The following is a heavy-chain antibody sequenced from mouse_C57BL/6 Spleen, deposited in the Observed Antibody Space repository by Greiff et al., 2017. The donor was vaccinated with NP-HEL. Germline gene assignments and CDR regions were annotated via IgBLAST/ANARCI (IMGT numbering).Heavy chain of an antibody. V-gene: IGHV5-9-1*02. CDR2: ISSGGDYI. CDR1: GFTFSSYA. Sequence: DVKLVESGEGLVKPGGSLKLSCAASGFTFSSYAMSWVRQTPEKRLEWVAYISSGGDYIYYADTVKGRFTISRANARNTLYLQMSSLKSEDTAMYYCTRAEYYYGSSYYYAMDYWGQGTSVTVSS. J-gene: IGHJ4*01. CDR3: TRAEYYYGSSYYYAMDY. D-gene: IGHD1-1*01.